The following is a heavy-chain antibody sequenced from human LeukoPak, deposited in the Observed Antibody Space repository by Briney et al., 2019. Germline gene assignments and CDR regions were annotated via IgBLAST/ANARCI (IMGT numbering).Heavy chain of an antibody. CDR1: GFTLSSSW. CDR2: IKQDGSET. CDR3: ERDAYGIAAACTGFDY. Sequence: PGGSLRLSCAASGFTLSSSWMSWVRQAPGKGLEWVANIKQDGSETYYVDSVKGRFTISRDNAKNSLYLQMNSLRAVDAAVYDGERDAYGIAAACTGFDYWGQGTLATVSS. J-gene: IGHJ4*02. V-gene: IGHV3-7*01. D-gene: IGHD6-13*01.